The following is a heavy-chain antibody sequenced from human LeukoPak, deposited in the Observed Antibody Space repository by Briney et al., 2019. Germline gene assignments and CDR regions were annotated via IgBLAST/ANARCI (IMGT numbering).Heavy chain of an antibody. D-gene: IGHD6-19*01. CDR3: ARGGIAVAGGLSYYYYGMDV. V-gene: IGHV1-8*01. Sequence: ASVKVSCKASGYTFISYDINWVRQATGQGLEWMGWMNPNSGNTGYAQKFQGRVTMTRNTSISTAYMELSSLRSEDTAVYYCARGGIAVAGGLSYYYYGMDVWGQGTTVTVSS. J-gene: IGHJ6*02. CDR1: GYTFISYD. CDR2: MNPNSGNT.